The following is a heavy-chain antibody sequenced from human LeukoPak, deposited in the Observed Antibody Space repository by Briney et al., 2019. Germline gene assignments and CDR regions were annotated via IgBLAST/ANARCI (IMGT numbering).Heavy chain of an antibody. V-gene: IGHV1-18*01. J-gene: IGHJ5*02. Sequence: ASVKVSCKASGYTFTSYGISWVRQAPGQGLEWMGWISAYNGNTNYTQKLQGRVTMTTDTSTSTAYMELRNLRTDDTAVYYCAGSGRSSGSYGLDWFDPWGQGTLVTVSS. CDR1: GYTFTSYG. CDR2: ISAYNGNT. D-gene: IGHD1-26*01. CDR3: AGSGRSSGSYGLDWFDP.